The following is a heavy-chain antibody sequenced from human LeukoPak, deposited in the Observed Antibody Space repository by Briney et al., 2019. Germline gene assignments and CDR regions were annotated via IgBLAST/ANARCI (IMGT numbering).Heavy chain of an antibody. V-gene: IGHV3-21*01. CDR3: ARTYYDFWSGYYNRVGNFDY. CDR2: ISSSSSYI. D-gene: IGHD3-3*01. CDR1: GFTFSSYS. J-gene: IGHJ4*02. Sequence: PGGSLRLSCAASGFTFSSYSMNWVRQAPGKGLEWVSSISSSSSYIYYADSVKGRFTISRDNAKNSLYLQMNSLRAEDTAVYYCARTYYDFWSGYYNRVGNFDYWGQGTLVTVSS.